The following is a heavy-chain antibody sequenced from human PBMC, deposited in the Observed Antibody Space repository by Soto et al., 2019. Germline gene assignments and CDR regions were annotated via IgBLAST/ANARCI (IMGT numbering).Heavy chain of an antibody. CDR2: TYYRSKWYT. J-gene: IGHJ2*01. V-gene: IGHV6-1*01. CDR3: ARGEIWYFDF. D-gene: IGHD3-16*01. CDR1: GDSVSSSTTA. Sequence: PSQTLSLTCAISGDSVSSSTTAWNWIRQSPSRGLEWLGRTYYRSKWYTEYAVSVKSRITITSVTSKNQFSLQLNSVTPEDAAVYYCARGEIWYFDFWGRGTLVTVSS.